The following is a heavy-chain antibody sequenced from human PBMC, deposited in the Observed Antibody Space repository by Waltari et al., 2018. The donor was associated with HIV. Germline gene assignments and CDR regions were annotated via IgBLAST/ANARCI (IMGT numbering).Heavy chain of an antibody. J-gene: IGHJ5*02. CDR3: ARDRGDGILTATPFGWFDP. CDR1: GGTSSRYA. V-gene: IGHV1-69*01. D-gene: IGHD3-9*01. Sequence: QVQLVQSGAEVKKPGSSMKVSCRASGGTSSRYAITWVRQVPGQGLEWMGRINPRFGTANYARKFQGMVTMTADESTSTAYMAVSSLGFEDTAMYYCARDRGDGILTATPFGWFDPWGQGTLVTVSS. CDR2: INPRFGTA.